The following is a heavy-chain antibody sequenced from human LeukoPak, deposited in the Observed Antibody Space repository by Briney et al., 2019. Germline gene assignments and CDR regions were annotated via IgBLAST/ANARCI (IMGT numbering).Heavy chain of an antibody. J-gene: IGHJ4*02. V-gene: IGHV4-59*08. Sequence: SETLSLTCTVSGGSISSYYWSWIRQPPGKGLEWIGDILYSGSTDYNPSLKSRVATSLDTSKNQLSLRLSSVTAADTAVYYCATRGKYGAGATAFDYWGQGTLVTVSP. CDR1: GGSISSYY. CDR3: ATRGKYGAGATAFDY. D-gene: IGHD4-17*01. CDR2: ILYSGST.